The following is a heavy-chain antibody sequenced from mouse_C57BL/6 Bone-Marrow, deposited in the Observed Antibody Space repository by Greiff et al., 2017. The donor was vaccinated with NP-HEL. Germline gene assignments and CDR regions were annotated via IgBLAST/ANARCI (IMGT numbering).Heavy chain of an antibody. CDR1: GYTFTSYW. CDR2: IDPSDSET. J-gene: IGHJ2*01. Sequence: QVQLQQSGAELVRPGSSVKLSCKASGYTFTSYWMHWVKQRPIQGLEWIGNIDPSDSETHYNQKFKDKATLTVDKSSSTAYMQLSSLTSEDSAVYSCARGGNYYGPPYYFDYWGQGTTRTVSS. D-gene: IGHD2-1*01. CDR3: ARGGNYYGPPYYFDY. V-gene: IGHV1-52*01.